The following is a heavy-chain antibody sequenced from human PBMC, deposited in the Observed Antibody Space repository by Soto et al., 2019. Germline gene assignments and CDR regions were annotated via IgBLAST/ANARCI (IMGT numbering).Heavy chain of an antibody. J-gene: IGHJ4*02. Sequence: GGSLRLSCAASGFTFDDYAMHWVRQAPGKGLEWVSGISWNSGSIGYADSVKGRFTISRDNAKNSLYLQMNSLRAEDTALYYCAKVGFWNYFDYYFDYWGQGTLVTVSS. CDR2: ISWNSGSI. D-gene: IGHD1-7*01. CDR1: GFTFDDYA. V-gene: IGHV3-9*01. CDR3: AKVGFWNYFDYYFDY.